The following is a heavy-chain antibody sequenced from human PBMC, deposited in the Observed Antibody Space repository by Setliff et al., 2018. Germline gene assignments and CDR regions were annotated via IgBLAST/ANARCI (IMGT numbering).Heavy chain of an antibody. V-gene: IGHV4-61*09. Sequence: SETLSLTCTVSGGSISSGSYYWSWIRQPAGKGLEWIGHIYTSGSTNYNPSLKSRVTISVDTSKNQFSLKLSSVTAADTAVYYCARVSGTIVRAITGTTAAFDIWGQGTMVTVSS. CDR1: GGSISSGSYY. J-gene: IGHJ3*02. CDR2: IYTSGST. D-gene: IGHD1-20*01. CDR3: ARVSGTIVRAITGTTAAFDI.